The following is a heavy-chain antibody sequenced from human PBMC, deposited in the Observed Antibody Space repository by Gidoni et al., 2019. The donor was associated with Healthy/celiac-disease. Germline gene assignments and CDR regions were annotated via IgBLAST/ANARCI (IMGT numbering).Heavy chain of an antibody. V-gene: IGHV1-69*01. CDR2: IIPIFGTA. Sequence: QVQLVQSGAEVKKPGSSVKVSCKASGGTFSSYALSLVRQAPGQGLEWMGGIIPIFGTANYSQKFQGRVTINADESTSTAYMELSSLRSEDTAVYYCARDLDRYCSSTSCYRPYYFDYWGQGTLVTVSS. J-gene: IGHJ4*02. CDR3: ARDLDRYCSSTSCYRPYYFDY. CDR1: GGTFSSYA. D-gene: IGHD2-2*01.